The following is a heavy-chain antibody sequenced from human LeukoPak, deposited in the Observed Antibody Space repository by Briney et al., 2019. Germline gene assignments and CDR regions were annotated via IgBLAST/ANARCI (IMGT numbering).Heavy chain of an antibody. V-gene: IGHV4-39*07. D-gene: IGHD2-15*01. CDR2: IYSSGST. CDR1: GGSINSRSYY. CDR3: ARSGAYCSGGSCYSRTGDFDY. Sequence: SETLSLTCTVSGGSINSRSYYWGWIRQPPGKGLEWIANIYSSGSTYYNPSLKSRVTISVDTSKNQFSLKLSSVTAADTAVYYCARSGAYCSGGSCYSRTGDFDYWGQGTLVTVSS. J-gene: IGHJ4*02.